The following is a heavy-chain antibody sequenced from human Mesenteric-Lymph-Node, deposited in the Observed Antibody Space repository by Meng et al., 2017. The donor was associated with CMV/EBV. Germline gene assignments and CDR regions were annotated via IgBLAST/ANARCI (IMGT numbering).Heavy chain of an antibody. V-gene: IGHV4-39*07. CDR2: VYDGGKT. Sequence: SETLSLTCSVSGVSISSSGYYWGWTRQPPGKGLEWIGNVYDGGKTYYNPSLKSRITISLDTTKSQFSLKLSSVTAADTAVYYCSSDEGEYRVYSRLDWGQGTLVTVSS. CDR1: GVSISSSGYY. CDR3: SSDEGEYRVYSRLD. D-gene: IGHD6-13*01. J-gene: IGHJ4*02.